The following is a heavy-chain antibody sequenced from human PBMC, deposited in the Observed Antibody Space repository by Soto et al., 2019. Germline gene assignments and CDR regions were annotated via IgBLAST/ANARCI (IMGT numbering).Heavy chain of an antibody. J-gene: IGHJ5*02. CDR2: IFPSRST. CDR1: GGSISSGGFY. Sequence: QVQLQESGPGLVKPSQTLSLTCTVSGGSISSGGFYWNWIRQHPGKDLEWTGYIFPSRSTYYNPSLNSRVIMSADTSKIQLSLNLNSVTAADTAVYYCARGGYSGNWFDPWGQGTLVTVSS. CDR3: ARGGYSGNWFDP. V-gene: IGHV4-31*03. D-gene: IGHD1-1*01.